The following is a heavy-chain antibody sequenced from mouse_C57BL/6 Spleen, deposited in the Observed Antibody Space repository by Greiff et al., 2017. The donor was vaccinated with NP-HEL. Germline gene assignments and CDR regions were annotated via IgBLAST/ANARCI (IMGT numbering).Heavy chain of an antibody. CDR3: ARDITTVVAQYYYAMDY. CDR1: GYTFTSYW. CDR2: IHPNSGST. V-gene: IGHV1-64*01. Sequence: QVQLQQPGAELVKPGASVKLSCKASGYTFTSYWMHWVKQRPGQGLEWIGMIHPNSGSTNYNEKFKSKATLTVDKSSSTAYMQLSSLTSEDSAVYYCARDITTVVAQYYYAMDYWGQGTSVTVSS. J-gene: IGHJ4*01. D-gene: IGHD1-1*01.